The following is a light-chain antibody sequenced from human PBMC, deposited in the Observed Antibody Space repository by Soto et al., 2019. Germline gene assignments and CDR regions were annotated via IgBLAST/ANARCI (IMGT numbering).Light chain of an antibody. V-gene: IGKV3-20*01. CDR2: GAS. Sequence: EFVLTQSPGTLSLSPGERATLSCRASQTVRNNYLAWYQQKPGQAPRLLIHGASTRATGVPDRFSGSGSGTDFTLTISRLEPEDFAVYHCQQYGSLSWTFGQGTKVDIK. J-gene: IGKJ1*01. CDR1: QTVRNNY. CDR3: QQYGSLSWT.